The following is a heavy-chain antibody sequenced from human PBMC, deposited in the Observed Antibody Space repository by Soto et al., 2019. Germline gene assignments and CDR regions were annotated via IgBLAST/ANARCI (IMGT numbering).Heavy chain of an antibody. CDR2: ISFNGRDE. J-gene: IGHJ4*02. Sequence: PGGSLRLSCEASGFTFSIYGMHWVRQAPGKGLEWVAAISFNGRDEYFPDSVKGRFTISRDNSKNMMYLQMNSLTTEDTAMYYCAYFGRVMGGYTYGPFDHWGQGALVTVSS. CDR3: AYFGRVMGGYTYGPFDH. V-gene: IGHV3-30*03. D-gene: IGHD3-16*01. CDR1: GFTFSIYG.